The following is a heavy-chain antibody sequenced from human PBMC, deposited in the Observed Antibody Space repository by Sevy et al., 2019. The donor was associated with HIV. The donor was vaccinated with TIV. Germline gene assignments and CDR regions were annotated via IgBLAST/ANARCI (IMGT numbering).Heavy chain of an antibody. V-gene: IGHV4-34*01. CDR1: GGSFSGYS. CDR3: ARGGDGVVPAPIIGLGPWTKYWYFDL. CDR2: VNHSGST. Sequence: SETLSLTCAVSGGSFSGYSWDWIRQPPGKGLEWIGEVNHSGSTNYNPSLKSRVTISVDTSKNQFSLTLNFVTAADTAVYYWARGGDGVVPAPIIGLGPWTKYWYFDLWGRGTLVTVSS. D-gene: IGHD2-2*02. J-gene: IGHJ2*01.